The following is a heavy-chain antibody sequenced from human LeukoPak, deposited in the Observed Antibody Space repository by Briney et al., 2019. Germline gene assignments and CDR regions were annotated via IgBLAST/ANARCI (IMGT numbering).Heavy chain of an antibody. CDR2: INPNSGGT. CDR1: GYTFTGYY. J-gene: IGHJ6*02. Sequence: VASVKVSFKASGYTFTGYYMHWVRQAPGQGLEWMGWINPNSGGTNYAQKFQGRVTMTRDTSISTAYMELSRLRSDDTAVYYCARDLGNYYYDSSGYYVYYGMDVWGQGTTVTVSS. CDR3: ARDLGNYYYDSSGYYVYYGMDV. D-gene: IGHD3-22*01. V-gene: IGHV1-2*02.